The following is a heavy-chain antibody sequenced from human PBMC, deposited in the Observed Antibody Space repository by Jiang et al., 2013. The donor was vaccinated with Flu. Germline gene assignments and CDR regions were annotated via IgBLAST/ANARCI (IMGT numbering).Heavy chain of an antibody. CDR1: GFTFSYYA. CDR2: IRFDGTDK. D-gene: IGHD6-13*01. J-gene: IGHJ4*02. Sequence: VQLLESGGGVVQPGGSLRLSCAASGFTFSYYAMYWVRQAPGKGLEWLTSIRFDGTDKYYADSVKGRFTISRDNSKNTVYVQMNSLRVEDTAIYYCATLRGSSYDTYLLDSWGQGTLVTVSS. V-gene: IGHV3-30*02. CDR3: ATLRGSSYDTYLLDS.